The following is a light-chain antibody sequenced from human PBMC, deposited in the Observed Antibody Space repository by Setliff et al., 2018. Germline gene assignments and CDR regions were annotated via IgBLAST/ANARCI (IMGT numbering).Light chain of an antibody. CDR3: SSYADSNIFV. Sequence: QSALTQPPSASGSPGQSVTISCTGTSNDVWGHNYVSWYQQHPGKAPQLIIYDVTKRPSGVPDRFSGSKSGNTASLTVSGLQAEDEADYYCSSYADSNIFVFAAGTKVTVL. V-gene: IGLV2-8*01. CDR1: SNDVWGHNY. CDR2: DVT. J-gene: IGLJ1*01.